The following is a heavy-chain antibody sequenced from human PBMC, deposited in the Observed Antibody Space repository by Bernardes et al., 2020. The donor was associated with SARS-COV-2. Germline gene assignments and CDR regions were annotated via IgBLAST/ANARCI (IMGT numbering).Heavy chain of an antibody. V-gene: IGHV3-7*01. CDR1: GFTFSNYW. D-gene: IGHD3-16*01. CDR3: AREGETRNYYYYGMDV. J-gene: IGHJ6*02. Sequence: GGSLRLSCSASGFTFSNYWMSWVRQAPGKGLEWVANINKDGSEKYYVDSVKGRFTISRDNAKNSLHLKMNSLRAEDTAVYYCAREGETRNYYYYGMDVWGQGTTVTVSS. CDR2: INKDGSEK.